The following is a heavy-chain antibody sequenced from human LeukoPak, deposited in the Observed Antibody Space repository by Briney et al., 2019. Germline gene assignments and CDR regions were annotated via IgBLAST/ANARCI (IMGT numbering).Heavy chain of an antibody. Sequence: QPGRSLRLSCAASGFIFSNYGMHWVRQAPGKGLEWVAVIWYDGSNKYYADSVKGRFTISRDNSKNMLCLEMNSLRAEDTAVYYCARDPSLRVTLDYWGQGTLVTVSS. J-gene: IGHJ4*02. CDR1: GFIFSNYG. CDR2: IWYDGSNK. D-gene: IGHD5/OR15-5a*01. CDR3: ARDPSLRVTLDY. V-gene: IGHV3-33*01.